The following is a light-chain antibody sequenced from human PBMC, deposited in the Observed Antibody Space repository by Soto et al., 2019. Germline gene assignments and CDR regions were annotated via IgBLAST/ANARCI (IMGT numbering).Light chain of an antibody. CDR1: QSVDSNY. V-gene: IGKV3-20*01. CDR2: RAS. Sequence: EILMTQSPATLSLSPGERATLSCRASQSVDSNYLSWYQQKPGQAPRLLIYRASTRATGTPARFSGSGSGTDFTLIINRLEPEDVAIYYCQQYGGSPRITFGQGTRLEIK. CDR3: QQYGGSPRIT. J-gene: IGKJ5*01.